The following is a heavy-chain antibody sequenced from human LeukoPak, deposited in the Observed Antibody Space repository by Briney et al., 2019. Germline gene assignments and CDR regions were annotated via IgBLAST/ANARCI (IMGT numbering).Heavy chain of an antibody. J-gene: IGHJ4*02. CDR2: ISSSSSTI. Sequence: GGPLRLSCAASGFTFSSYSIDWVRQAPGKGLEWLSYISSSSSTIYYADSVKGRFTISRDNAKNSVYLQMNSLRAEDTAVYYCARVWSSGYTKDYWGQGTLVTVSS. D-gene: IGHD3-22*01. CDR1: GFTFSSYS. CDR3: ARVWSSGYTKDY. V-gene: IGHV3-48*04.